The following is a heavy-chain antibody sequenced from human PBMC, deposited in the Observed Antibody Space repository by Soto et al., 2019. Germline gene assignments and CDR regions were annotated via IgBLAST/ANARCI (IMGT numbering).Heavy chain of an antibody. CDR2: IYYSGST. D-gene: IGHD3-22*01. J-gene: IGHJ4*02. CDR1: GGSIGTYY. Sequence: QVQLQESGPGLVKPSETLSLTCTVSGGSIGTYYWSWIRQPPGQGLEWIGHIYYSGSTNYNPSLKSRVTISVDTSRNQFSLKLSSVTAADTAVYYCARVGWDSSGFDYWGPGSLVTVSS. CDR3: ARVGWDSSGFDY. V-gene: IGHV4-59*01.